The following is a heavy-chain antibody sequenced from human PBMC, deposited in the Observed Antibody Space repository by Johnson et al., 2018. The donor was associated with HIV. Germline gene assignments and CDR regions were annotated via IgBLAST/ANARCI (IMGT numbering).Heavy chain of an antibody. J-gene: IGHJ3*02. Sequence: QVQLMESGGGVVQPGRSLRLSCAASGFTFSSYAMHWVRQAPGKGLEWVAVISYDGSYKYFADSVKGRFTISRDNSKNTLYLQMNSLRPEDTAGYYCASGGHYDLNAFDIWGQGTMVTVSS. CDR1: GFTFSSYA. CDR2: ISYDGSYK. CDR3: ASGGHYDLNAFDI. V-gene: IGHV3-30-3*01. D-gene: IGHD3-16*01.